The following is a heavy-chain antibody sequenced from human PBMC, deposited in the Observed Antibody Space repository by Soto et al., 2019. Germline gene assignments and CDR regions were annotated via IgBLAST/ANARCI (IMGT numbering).Heavy chain of an antibody. CDR2: MYYSGSS. J-gene: IGHJ5*02. CDR3: ARSVTP. D-gene: IGHD3-10*01. CDR1: GDSVSSGSYY. V-gene: IGHV4-61*01. Sequence: PSETLSLTCSVSGDSVSSGSYYWSWIRQPPGKGLEWIGYMYYSGSSNYNPSLKSRVTISVDTSKNQFSLKLSSVTAADTAVYYCARSVTPWGQGTLVTVSS.